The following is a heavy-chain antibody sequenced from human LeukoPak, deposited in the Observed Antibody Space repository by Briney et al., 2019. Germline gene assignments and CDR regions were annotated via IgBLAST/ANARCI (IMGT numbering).Heavy chain of an antibody. CDR2: ISYDGSNK. V-gene: IGHV3-30-3*01. D-gene: IGHD3-10*01. Sequence: GGSLRLSCAASGFTFSNNAIHWVRQAPGKGLEWVAVISYDGSNKFYADSVKGRFTISRDNSKNTLYLQMNSLRVEDTAVYYCARGLAVNMVRGIIIDISGIDYWGQGTLVTVSS. CDR1: GFTFSNNA. CDR3: ARGLAVNMVRGIIIDISGIDY. J-gene: IGHJ4*02.